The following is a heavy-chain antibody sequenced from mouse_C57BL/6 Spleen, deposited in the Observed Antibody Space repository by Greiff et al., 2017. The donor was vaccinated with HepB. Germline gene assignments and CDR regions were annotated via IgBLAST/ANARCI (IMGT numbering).Heavy chain of an antibody. D-gene: IGHD2-4*01. V-gene: IGHV1-7*01. CDR2: INPSSGYT. J-gene: IGHJ4*01. CDR3: GKSAMSMDC. CDR1: GYTFTSYW. Sequence: QVQLKESGAELAKPGASVKLSCKASGYTFTSYWMHWVKQRPGKGLEWIGYINPSSGYTKYNQKFKDKATLTADKSSSTAYMQLSSLTYEGSAVYYCGKSAMSMDCWGDGASVTVSS.